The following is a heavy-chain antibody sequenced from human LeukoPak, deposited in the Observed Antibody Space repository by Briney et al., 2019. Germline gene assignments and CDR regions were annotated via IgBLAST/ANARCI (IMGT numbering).Heavy chain of an antibody. CDR1: GGSISSGGYS. V-gene: IGHV4-30-2*01. J-gene: IGHJ6*02. Sequence: SETLSLTCAVSGGSISSGGYSWSWIRQPPGKGLEWIGYIYHSGSAYYNPSLKSRVTISVDRSKNQFSLKLSSVTAADTAVYYCARGVFSYGMDVWGQGTTVTVSS. CDR2: IYHSGSA. CDR3: ARGVFSYGMDV.